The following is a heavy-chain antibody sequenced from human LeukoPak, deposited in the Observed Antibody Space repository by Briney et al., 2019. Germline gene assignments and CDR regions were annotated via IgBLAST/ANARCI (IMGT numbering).Heavy chain of an antibody. Sequence: ASVKVPCKASGGTFSSYAISWVRQAPGQGLEWMGGIIPIFGTANYAQKFQGRVTITADESTSTAYMELSSLRSEDTAVYYCARRIQLWLSHWFDPWGQGTLVTVSS. D-gene: IGHD5-18*01. CDR3: ARRIQLWLSHWFDP. V-gene: IGHV1-69*13. CDR1: GGTFSSYA. CDR2: IIPIFGTA. J-gene: IGHJ5*02.